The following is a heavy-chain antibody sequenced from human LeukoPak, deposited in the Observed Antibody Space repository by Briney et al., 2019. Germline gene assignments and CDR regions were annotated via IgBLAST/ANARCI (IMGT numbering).Heavy chain of an antibody. J-gene: IGHJ6*02. Sequence: GESLQISCQGSGYSFTSYWIGWVRQMPGKGLEWMGIIYPGDSDTRYSPSFQGQVTISADKSISTAYLQWSSLKASDTAMYYCARTVYSSSSYYYYGMDVWGQGTTVTVSS. CDR3: ARTVYSSSSYYYYGMDV. CDR2: IYPGDSDT. CDR1: GYSFTSYW. V-gene: IGHV5-51*01. D-gene: IGHD6-6*01.